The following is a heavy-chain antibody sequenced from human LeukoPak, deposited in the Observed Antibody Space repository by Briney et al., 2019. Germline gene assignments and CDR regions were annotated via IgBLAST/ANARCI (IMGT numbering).Heavy chain of an antibody. Sequence: SETLSLTCTVSGGSISSYYWSWIRQPPGKGLEWIGYIYYSGSTNYNPPLKSRVTISVDTSKNQFSLKLSSVTAADTAVYYCARSHTAMVPFDYWGQGTLVTVSS. CDR3: ARSHTAMVPFDY. D-gene: IGHD5-18*01. CDR2: IYYSGST. CDR1: GGSISSYY. V-gene: IGHV4-59*01. J-gene: IGHJ4*02.